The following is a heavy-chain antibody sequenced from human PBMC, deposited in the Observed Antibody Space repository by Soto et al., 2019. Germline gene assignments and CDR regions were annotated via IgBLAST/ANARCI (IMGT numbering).Heavy chain of an antibody. Sequence: QVQLVQSGAEVKKPGSSVKVSCKASGGTFSSYAISWVRQAPGQGREWMGGIIPIFGTANYAQKFQGRVTITAHESTSTAYMEMSSLRSEDTAVYYCARDEAVAGNFGYYWGQGTLVTVSS. CDR2: IIPIFGTA. D-gene: IGHD6-19*01. CDR3: ARDEAVAGNFGYY. CDR1: GGTFSSYA. J-gene: IGHJ4*02. V-gene: IGHV1-69*01.